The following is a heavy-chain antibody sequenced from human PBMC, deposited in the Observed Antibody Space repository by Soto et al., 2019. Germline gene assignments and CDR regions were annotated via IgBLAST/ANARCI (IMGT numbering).Heavy chain of an antibody. CDR3: ARVRRDYYGSGSYSYFDY. D-gene: IGHD3-10*01. CDR1: GGSISSYY. CDR2: IYYSGST. J-gene: IGHJ4*02. Sequence: SETLSLTCTVSGGSISSYYWSWIRQPPGKGLEWIGYIYYSGSTNYNPSLKSRVTISVDTSKNQFSLKLSSVTAADTAVYYCARVRRDYYGSGSYSYFDYWGQGTLVTVSS. V-gene: IGHV4-59*01.